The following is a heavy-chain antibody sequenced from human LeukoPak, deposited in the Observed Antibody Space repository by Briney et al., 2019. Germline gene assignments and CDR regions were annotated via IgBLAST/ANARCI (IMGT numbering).Heavy chain of an antibody. D-gene: IGHD4-23*01. V-gene: IGHV3-7*01. CDR3: ATDRKVGTWDPRFDY. J-gene: IGHJ4*02. Sequence: PGGSLRLSCAASGFPFTNYLMIWVRQAPGKRPEWVGNINQGGSETNYVDSVKGRFSISRDNAKTSLYLQMNSLRGEDTAVYYCATDRKVGTWDPRFDYWGQGALVTVSS. CDR2: INQGGSET. CDR1: GFPFTNYL.